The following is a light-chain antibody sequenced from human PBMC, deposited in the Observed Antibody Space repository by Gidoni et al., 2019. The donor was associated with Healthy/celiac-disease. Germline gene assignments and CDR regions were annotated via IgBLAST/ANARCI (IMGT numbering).Light chain of an antibody. CDR3: SAWDHCRNCSV. Sequence: SRWPGQRVTISGSGSSSNIGSNTVNWYQQLPGTAPKLLIYSNNQRPSGVPDRFFVSKSGTCVPLATIARLPACAVDFYCSAWDHCRNCSVFGGGTKLTVL. CDR2: SNN. V-gene: IGLV1-44*01. CDR1: SSNIGSNT. J-gene: IGLJ2*01.